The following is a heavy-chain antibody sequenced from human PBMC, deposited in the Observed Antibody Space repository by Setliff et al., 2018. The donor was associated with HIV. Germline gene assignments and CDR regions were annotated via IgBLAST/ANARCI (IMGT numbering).Heavy chain of an antibody. D-gene: IGHD5-12*01. CDR1: GDSIRGYY. CDR3: ARGATLLPGYSDRWEYFYMDV. Sequence: SETLSLTCTVSGDSIRGYYWSWIRQPPGKGMEWMGYVFYTGFAAYNHSLKRRLNISGDTSKTQFSLRLTSVPAADTAIYYCARGATLLPGYSDRWEYFYMDVWGKVTTVTVSS. J-gene: IGHJ6*03. V-gene: IGHV4-59*08. CDR2: VFYTGFA.